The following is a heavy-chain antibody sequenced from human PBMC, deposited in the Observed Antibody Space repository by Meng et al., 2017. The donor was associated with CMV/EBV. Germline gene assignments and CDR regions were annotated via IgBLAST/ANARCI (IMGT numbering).Heavy chain of an antibody. J-gene: IGHJ4*02. CDR3: ARGGIAAAGPFDY. CDR1: GGSLSGYY. D-gene: IGHD6-13*01. Sequence: QDPRQELGAGLFAPSETLSLTCAVYGGSLSGYYWSWIRQPPGKGLEWIGEINHSGSTNYNPSLKSRVTISVDTSKNQFSLKLSSVTAADTAVYYCARGGIAAAGPFDYWGQGTLVTVSS. V-gene: IGHV4-34*01. CDR2: INHSGST.